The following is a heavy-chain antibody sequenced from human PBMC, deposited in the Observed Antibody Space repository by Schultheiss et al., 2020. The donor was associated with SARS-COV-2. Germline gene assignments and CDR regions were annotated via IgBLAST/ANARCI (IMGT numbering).Heavy chain of an antibody. J-gene: IGHJ4*02. CDR3: EVTSLRTLYCSSTSCYTFFLLVY. CDR1: GFTFGDYA. Sequence: GGSLRLSCTASGFTFGDYAMSWFRQAPGKGLEWVGFIRSKAYGGTTEYAASVKGRFTISRDDSKSIAYLQMNSLKTEDTAVYYPEVTSLRTLYCSSTSCYTFFLLVYWGQGTLVTVSS. V-gene: IGHV3-49*03. D-gene: IGHD2-2*02. CDR2: IRSKAYGGTT.